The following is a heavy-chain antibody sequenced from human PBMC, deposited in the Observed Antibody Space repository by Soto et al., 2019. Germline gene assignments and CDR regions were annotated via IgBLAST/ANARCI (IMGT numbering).Heavy chain of an antibody. D-gene: IGHD6-6*01. J-gene: IGHJ6*02. CDR1: GGTFSSYA. CDR3: ARAGSSSSPYYYGMDV. V-gene: IGHV1-69*13. CDR2: IIPIFGTA. Sequence: GASVKVSCKASGGTFSSYAISWVRQAPGQGLEWMGGIIPIFGTANYAQKFQGRVTITADESTSTAYMELSSLRSEDTAVYYCARAGSSSSPYYYGMDVWGQGTTVTVSS.